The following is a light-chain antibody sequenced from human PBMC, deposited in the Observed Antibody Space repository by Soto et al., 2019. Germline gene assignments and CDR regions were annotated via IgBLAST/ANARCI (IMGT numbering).Light chain of an antibody. J-gene: IGLJ1*01. V-gene: IGLV2-23*02. CDR1: SSDVGIYDL. CDR3: CSYAGSSTFV. CDR2: EVT. Sequence: QSVLTQPASVSGSPGQSITISCTGTSSDVGIYDLVSWYKHHPGRAPQLIIYEVTKRPSGVSNRFSGSKSGNTASLTISGLQAEDEADYYCCSYAGSSTFVFGTGTKVTVL.